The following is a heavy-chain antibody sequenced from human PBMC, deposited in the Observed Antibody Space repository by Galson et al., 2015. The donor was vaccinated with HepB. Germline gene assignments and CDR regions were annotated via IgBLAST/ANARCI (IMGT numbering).Heavy chain of an antibody. CDR1: GFTFSSYS. D-gene: IGHD6-19*01. CDR2: ISSSSSTI. CDR3: ARDRSSGWYVPDFDY. V-gene: IGHV3-48*04. Sequence: SLRLSCAASGFTFSSYSMNWVRQAPGKGLEWVSYISSSSSTIYYAGSVKGRFTISRDNAKNSLYLQMNSLRAEDTAVYYCARDRSSGWYVPDFDYWGQGTLVTVSS. J-gene: IGHJ4*02.